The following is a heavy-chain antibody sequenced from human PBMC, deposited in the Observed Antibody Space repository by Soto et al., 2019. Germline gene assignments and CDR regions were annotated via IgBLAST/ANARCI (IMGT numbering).Heavy chain of an antibody. CDR2: INHSGST. V-gene: IGHV4-34*01. D-gene: IGHD3-10*01. CDR3: ARARTYYYGSGSSNWLDP. Sequence: PSETLSLTFAVHGGSFSGYYWSWIRQPPGKGLEWIGEINHSGSTNYNPSLKSRVTISVDTSKNQFSLKLSSVTAADTAVYYCARARTYYYGSGSSNWLDPWGQGTLVTVSS. CDR1: GGSFSGYY. J-gene: IGHJ5*02.